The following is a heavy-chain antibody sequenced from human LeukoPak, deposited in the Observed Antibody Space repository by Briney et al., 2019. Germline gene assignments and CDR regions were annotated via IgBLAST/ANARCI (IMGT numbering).Heavy chain of an antibody. CDR2: IIPIFGTA. Sequence: ASVKVSCKASGGTFSSYAISWVRQAPGQGLEWMGGIIPIFGTANYAQKFQGRVTITTDESTSTAYMELSSLRSEDTAVYYCASNPQYHLSQLVFSRNDYYHYYMDVWGKGTTVTVSS. D-gene: IGHD3-3*01. CDR3: ASNPQYHLSQLVFSRNDYYHYYMDV. CDR1: GGTFSSYA. V-gene: IGHV1-69*05. J-gene: IGHJ6*03.